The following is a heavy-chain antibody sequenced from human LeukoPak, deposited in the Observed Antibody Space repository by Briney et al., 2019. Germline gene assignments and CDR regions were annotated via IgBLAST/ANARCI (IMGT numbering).Heavy chain of an antibody. V-gene: IGHV4-39*01. Sequence: SETLSLTCTVSGGSISSSSYYWGWIRQPPGKGLEWIGSIYYSGSTYHNPSLKSRVTISVDTSKNQFSLKLSSVTAADTAVYYCARDHYVYYYYYMDVWGKGTTVTISS. CDR1: GGSISSSSYY. CDR2: IYYSGST. J-gene: IGHJ6*03. D-gene: IGHD3-10*02. CDR3: ARDHYVYYYYYMDV.